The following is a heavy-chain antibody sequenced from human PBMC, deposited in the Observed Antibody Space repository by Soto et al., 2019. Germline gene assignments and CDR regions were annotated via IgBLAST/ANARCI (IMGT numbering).Heavy chain of an antibody. J-gene: IGHJ4*02. Sequence: GGSLRLSCSASVFTFSSYWMSWVRQAPGKGLEWVANIKQDGSEKYYVDSVKGRFTISRDNAKNSLYLQMNSLRAEDTAVYYCATTRTADYRGQGTLVTVSS. CDR1: VFTFSSYW. CDR2: IKQDGSEK. D-gene: IGHD2-2*01. V-gene: IGHV3-7*01. CDR3: ATTRTADY.